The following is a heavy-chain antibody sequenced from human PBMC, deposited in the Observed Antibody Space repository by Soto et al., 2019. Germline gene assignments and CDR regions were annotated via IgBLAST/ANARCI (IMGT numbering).Heavy chain of an antibody. D-gene: IGHD6-6*01. CDR3: ARDLRGYSSSDYNWFDP. CDR2: IYYSGST. Sequence: SETLSLTCTVSGGSISSYYWSWIRQPPGKGLEWIGYIYYSGSTNYNPSLKSRVTISVDTSKNQFSLKLSSVTAADTAVYYCARDLRGYSSSDYNWFDPWGQGTLVTVSS. V-gene: IGHV4-59*01. J-gene: IGHJ5*02. CDR1: GGSISSYY.